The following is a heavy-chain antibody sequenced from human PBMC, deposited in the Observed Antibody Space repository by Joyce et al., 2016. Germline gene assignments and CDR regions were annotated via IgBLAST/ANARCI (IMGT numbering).Heavy chain of an antibody. D-gene: IGHD3-22*01. Sequence: VESGGGLVQPGGSLRLSCAASGFTFRSYDIHWVRQLPGKGLEWLSSIGTAGDTDYRDSVKGRFTISRENAKNSLYLQMSSLGPEDTALYYCTRALFDGSGSNYYDPWGQGTLVIVSS. CDR3: TRALFDGSGSNYYDP. J-gene: IGHJ5*02. V-gene: IGHV3-13*01. CDR2: IGTAGDT. CDR1: GFTFRSYD.